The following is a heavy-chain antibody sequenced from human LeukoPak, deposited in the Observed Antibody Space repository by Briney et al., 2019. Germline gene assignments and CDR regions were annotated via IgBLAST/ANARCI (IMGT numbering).Heavy chain of an antibody. V-gene: IGHV3-48*03. Sequence: GGSLRLSCAPSGFTFSSYEMNWVRQAPGRGLEWVSYISSTGYTIKYADSVKGRFTISRDNSKNSLFLQMNSLRGEDTAVYYCARAPVYCSSTSCYSPSGFDYWGQGTLVTVSS. CDR2: ISSTGYTI. CDR1: GFTFSSYE. CDR3: ARAPVYCSSTSCYSPSGFDY. D-gene: IGHD2-2*01. J-gene: IGHJ4*02.